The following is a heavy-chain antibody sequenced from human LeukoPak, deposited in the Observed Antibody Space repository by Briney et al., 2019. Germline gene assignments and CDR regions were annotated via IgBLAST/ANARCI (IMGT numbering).Heavy chain of an antibody. D-gene: IGHD4-17*01. CDR2: IKQDGSEK. CDR3: AITVTSPLFDY. V-gene: IGHV3-7*01. CDR1: GFTFSSYW. J-gene: IGHJ4*02. Sequence: GGSLRLSCAASGFTFSSYWMSWVRQAPGKGLEWVANIKQDGSEKYYVDSVKGRFTISRDNAKNSLYLQMNSLRAEDTAVYYCAITVTSPLFDYWGQGTLVTVSS.